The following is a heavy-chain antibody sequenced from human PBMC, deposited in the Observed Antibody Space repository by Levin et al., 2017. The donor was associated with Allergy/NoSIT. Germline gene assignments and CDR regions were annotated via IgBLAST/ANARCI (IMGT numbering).Heavy chain of an antibody. CDR2: IKSKTDGGTT. CDR3: TTDSPGYYDILTGYYHYFDY. D-gene: IGHD3-9*01. J-gene: IGHJ4*02. CDR1: GFTFSNAW. Sequence: GGSLRLSCAASGFTFSNAWMSWVRQAPGKGLEWVGRIKSKTDGGTTDYAAPVKGRFTISRDDSKNTLYLQMNSLKTEDTAVYYCTTDSPGYYDILTGYYHYFDYWGQGTLVTVSS. V-gene: IGHV3-15*01.